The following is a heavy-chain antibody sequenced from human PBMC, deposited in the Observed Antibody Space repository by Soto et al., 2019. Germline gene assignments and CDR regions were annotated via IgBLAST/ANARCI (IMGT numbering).Heavy chain of an antibody. V-gene: IGHV1-46*01. CDR3: ARDSSSGWPLGY. D-gene: IGHD6-19*01. J-gene: IGHJ4*02. Sequence: QVQLVQSGAEVKKPGASVKISCKASGYTFTSYYMHWVRQAPGQGLEWMGMINPSGRSTGYAQKFQGRITMTRDTSTSTVYMELSSLRSEDTAVYYCARDSSSGWPLGYWGQGTLVTVSP. CDR1: GYTFTSYY. CDR2: INPSGRST.